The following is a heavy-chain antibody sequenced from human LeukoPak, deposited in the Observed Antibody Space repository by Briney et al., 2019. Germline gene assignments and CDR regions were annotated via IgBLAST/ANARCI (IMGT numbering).Heavy chain of an antibody. V-gene: IGHV1-2*02. D-gene: IGHD2-15*01. Sequence: EASVKVSCKASGDTFTGYYIHWVRQAPGQELEWMGWINSNSGGTRSVQKFQGRVTLTRDTSISTAYMELSTLTSDDTAVYYCARENCSGGRCYFALEIWGQGTMVTVSS. CDR1: GDTFTGYY. J-gene: IGHJ3*02. CDR2: INSNSGGT. CDR3: ARENCSGGRCYFALEI.